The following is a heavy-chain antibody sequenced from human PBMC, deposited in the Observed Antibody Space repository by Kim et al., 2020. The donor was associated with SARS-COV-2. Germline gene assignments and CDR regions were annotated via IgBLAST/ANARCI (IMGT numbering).Heavy chain of an antibody. J-gene: IGHJ3*01. CDR3: ARGVSSSGLIFAV. V-gene: IGHV1-2*02. CDR2: INPNNGAA. Sequence: ASVKVSCKASGDTFNDYPMHWVRQAPEQGLEWMGLINPNNGAARYAQNFQGRVSMTRDTSISTAYMELSSLKSDDTAVYYCARGVSSSGLIFAVWGRGTM. CDR1: GDTFNDYP. D-gene: IGHD6-25*01.